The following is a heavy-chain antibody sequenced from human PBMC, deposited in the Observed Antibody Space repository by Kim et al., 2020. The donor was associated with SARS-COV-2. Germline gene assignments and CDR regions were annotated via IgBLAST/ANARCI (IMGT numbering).Heavy chain of an antibody. V-gene: IGHV6-1*01. J-gene: IGHJ3*02. CDR3: ARASSPGAFDI. CDR2: N. Sequence: NEYAVSVKSRITINADTSKNQFSLQLNSVTPEDTAVYYCARASSPGAFDIWGQGTMVTVSS.